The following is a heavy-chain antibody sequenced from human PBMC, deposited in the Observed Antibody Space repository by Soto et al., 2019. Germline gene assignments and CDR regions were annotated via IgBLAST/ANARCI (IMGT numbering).Heavy chain of an antibody. V-gene: IGHV1-69*13. CDR1: GGTFSSYA. CDR2: IIPIFGTA. J-gene: IGHJ6*02. D-gene: IGHD6-6*01. Sequence: SVKVSCKASGGTFSSYAISWVRQAPGQGLEWMGGIIPIFGTANYAQKFKGTVTITAAESTSTAYRELGSLRFSDTAVYYCARVNRGIAARAYYYYGMDVWGQGATVTVSS. CDR3: ARVNRGIAARAYYYYGMDV.